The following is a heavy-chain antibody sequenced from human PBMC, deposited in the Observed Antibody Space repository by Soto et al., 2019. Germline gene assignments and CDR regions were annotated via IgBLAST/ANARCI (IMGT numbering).Heavy chain of an antibody. V-gene: IGHV4-59*01. CDR2: IYYSGST. CDR1: GGSISSYY. J-gene: IGHJ5*02. CDR3: AREGSSGWANWFDP. D-gene: IGHD6-19*01. Sequence: SETLSLTCTVSGGSISSYYWSWIRQPPGKGLEWIGYIYYSGSTNYNPSLKSRVTISVDTSKNQFSLKLSSVTAADTAVYYCAREGSSGWANWFDPWGQGTLVTVSS.